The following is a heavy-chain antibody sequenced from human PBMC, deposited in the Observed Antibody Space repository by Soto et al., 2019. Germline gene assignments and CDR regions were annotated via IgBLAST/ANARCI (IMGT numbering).Heavy chain of an antibody. V-gene: IGHV4-34*01. J-gene: IGHJ6*02. D-gene: IGHD6-13*01. CDR1: GGSFSGYY. Sequence: TSETLSLTCAVYGGSFSGYYWSWIRPPPGKGLEWIGEINHSGSTNYNPSLKSRVTISVDTSKNQFSLKLSSVTAADTAVYYCASTAAAGLHYYYYYGMDVWGQGTTVTVSS. CDR3: ASTAAAGLHYYYYYGMDV. CDR2: INHSGST.